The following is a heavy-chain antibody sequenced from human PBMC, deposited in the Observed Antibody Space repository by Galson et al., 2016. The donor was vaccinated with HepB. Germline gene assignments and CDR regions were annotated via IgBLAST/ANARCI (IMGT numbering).Heavy chain of an antibody. CDR1: GGSISGSSYY. CDR2: IYYSGST. J-gene: IGHJ4*02. D-gene: IGHD5-18*01. V-gene: IGHV4-39*01. CDR3: ARQGDPLIPWIQLWLPVY. Sequence: ETLSLTCTVSGGSISGSSYYWGWIRQPPGKGLEWIGGIYYSGSTYYNPSLKSRVTISVDTSKNQFSLKLSSVTAADTAVYYCARQGDPLIPWIQLWLPVYWGQGTLVTVSS.